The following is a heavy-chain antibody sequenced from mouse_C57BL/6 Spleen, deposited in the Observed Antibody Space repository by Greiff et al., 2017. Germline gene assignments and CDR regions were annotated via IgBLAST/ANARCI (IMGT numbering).Heavy chain of an antibody. CDR2: IHPSDSDT. J-gene: IGHJ2*01. V-gene: IGHV1-74*01. D-gene: IGHD2-5*01. CDR3: AMGSNYGY. Sequence: QVQLQQPGADLVKPGASVKVSCTASGYTFTSYWMHWVKQRPCQGLEWIGRIHPSDSDTNYNHKFKGQATFTVEKSSSTAYMQLSSLTAEDSAVYYCAMGSNYGYWGQGTTLTVSS. CDR1: GYTFTSYW.